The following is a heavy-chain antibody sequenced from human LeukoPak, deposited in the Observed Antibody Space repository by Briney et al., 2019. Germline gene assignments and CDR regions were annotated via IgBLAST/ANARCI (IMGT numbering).Heavy chain of an antibody. CDR2: ISGSGGST. CDR3: AKDMVRRLWDY. V-gene: IGHV3-23*01. Sequence: GGSLRLSCAASGFTFSSYAMSWVRQAPGKGLEWVSAISGSGGSTYYADSVKGRFTISRDNSKNTLYLQMHSRRAEDTAVYYCAKDMVRRLWDYWGQGTLVTVSS. CDR1: GFTFSSYA. J-gene: IGHJ4*02. D-gene: IGHD3-10*01.